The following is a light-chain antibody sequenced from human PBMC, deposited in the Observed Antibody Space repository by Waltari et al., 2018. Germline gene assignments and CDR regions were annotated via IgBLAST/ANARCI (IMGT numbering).Light chain of an antibody. CDR1: QSISSY. Sequence: DVQMTQSPSSLSASVGDRVTITCRASQSISSYLNWYQQKPGKAPKLLIYAASSLQSGVPSRFSGSGSGTDFTLTISGLEPEDFAVYYYQQRSSLLPVTFGGGTKVEIK. V-gene: IGKV1-39*01. J-gene: IGKJ4*01. CDR2: AAS. CDR3: QQRSSLLPVT.